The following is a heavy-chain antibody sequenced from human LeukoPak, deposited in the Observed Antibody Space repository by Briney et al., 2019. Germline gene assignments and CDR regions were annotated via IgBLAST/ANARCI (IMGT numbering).Heavy chain of an antibody. V-gene: IGHV4-34*01. Sequence: SETLFLTCAVSGGSFSGYYWSWNRQSPGKGLEWIGEINHSGSTNYKSSLASRVTISIDMSKSQFSLKLSSVTAADTAVYYCARARYNDGWYTRAQYIGMDVWGQGTTVTVSS. CDR2: INHSGST. J-gene: IGHJ6*02. D-gene: IGHD6-19*01. CDR1: GGSFSGYY. CDR3: ARARYNDGWYTRAQYIGMDV.